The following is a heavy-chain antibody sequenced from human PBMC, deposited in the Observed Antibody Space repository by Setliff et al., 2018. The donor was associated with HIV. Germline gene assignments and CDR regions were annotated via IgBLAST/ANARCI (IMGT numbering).Heavy chain of an antibody. CDR1: GYPLTELS. V-gene: IGHV1-24*01. Sequence: PGPSVNVSCKVSGYPLTELSMHWLRQAPGKGLEWMGGFDPGEIETVYAQKLQGIVTMTQDTSTDTASMELRSLRSEDTAVYYCATDGAPGLSELAATVYFDLWGRGTLVTVSS. D-gene: IGHD6-19*01. J-gene: IGHJ2*01. CDR3: ATDGAPGLSELAATVYFDL. CDR2: FDPGEIET.